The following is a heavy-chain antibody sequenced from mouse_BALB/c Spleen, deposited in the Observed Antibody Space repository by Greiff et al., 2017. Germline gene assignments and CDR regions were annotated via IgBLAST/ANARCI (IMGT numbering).Heavy chain of an antibody. V-gene: IGHV5-6-4*01. CDR1: GFTFSSYT. CDR2: ISSGGSYT. CDR3: TRDENYRYDEGSWFAY. J-gene: IGHJ3*01. Sequence: EVQGVESGGGLVKPGGSLKLSCAASGFTFSSYTMSWVRQTPEKRLEWVATISSGGSYTYYPDSVKGRFTISRDNAKNTLYLQMSSLKSEDTAMYYCTRDENYRYDEGSWFAYWGQGTLVTVSA. D-gene: IGHD2-14*01.